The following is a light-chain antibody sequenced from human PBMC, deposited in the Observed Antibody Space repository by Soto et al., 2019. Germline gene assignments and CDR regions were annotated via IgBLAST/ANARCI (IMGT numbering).Light chain of an antibody. Sequence: EIVLTQSPGTLSLSPGERATLSCSASQSVSSSYLAWYQHKPGQAPRLLIYGASSRATGIPDRFSGSGSGTHFTLTISRLEPDDYAVYYCQQYGSSPPNTFGPGNKVDIK. J-gene: IGKJ3*01. CDR3: QQYGSSPPNT. CDR2: GAS. CDR1: QSVSSSY. V-gene: IGKV3-20*01.